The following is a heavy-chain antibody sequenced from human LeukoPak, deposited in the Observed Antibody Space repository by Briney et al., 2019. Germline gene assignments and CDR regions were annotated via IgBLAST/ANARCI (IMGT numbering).Heavy chain of an antibody. Sequence: ASVKVSCKASGYTFTSYGISWVRQAPGQGLEWMGWISAYNGNTNYAQKLQGRVTMTTDTSTSTAYMELRSLRSDDTAVYYCARMGDDDVWGSYRRYFDYWGQGTLVTVSS. J-gene: IGHJ4*02. CDR2: ISAYNGNT. CDR3: ARMGDDDVWGSYRRYFDY. CDR1: GYTFTSYG. D-gene: IGHD3-16*02. V-gene: IGHV1-18*01.